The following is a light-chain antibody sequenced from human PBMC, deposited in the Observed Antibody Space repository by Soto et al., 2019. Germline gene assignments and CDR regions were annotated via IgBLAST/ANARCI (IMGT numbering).Light chain of an antibody. V-gene: IGKV1-39*01. Sequence: DIQMTQSPSSLSASVGDRVTITCRASQSIAGYLNWYQQKPGEAPKLLIYATSTLQSGVPSRFGGSGSGADYTLTISSLQPEDFATYSCQQSHSTPRTFGQGTKVDIK. CDR1: QSIAGY. CDR3: QQSHSTPRT. J-gene: IGKJ1*01. CDR2: ATS.